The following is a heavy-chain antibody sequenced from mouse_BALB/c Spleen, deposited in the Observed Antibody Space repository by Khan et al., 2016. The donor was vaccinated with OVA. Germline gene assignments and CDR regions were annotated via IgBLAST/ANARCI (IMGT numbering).Heavy chain of an antibody. CDR1: EYTFTNYV. CDR2: INPDNAGT. V-gene: IGHV1S136*01. Sequence: VQLQQSGPELVEPGASVKMSCKASEYTFTNYVIHWVKQKPGQGLEWIGYINPDNAGTRYNEKFKGKATLTSDISSTSAYMELLSLTSEASAVYYCAREASSWDFSLPSWGQGTLVTVSA. J-gene: IGHJ3*01. D-gene: IGHD4-1*01. CDR3: AREASSWDFSLPS.